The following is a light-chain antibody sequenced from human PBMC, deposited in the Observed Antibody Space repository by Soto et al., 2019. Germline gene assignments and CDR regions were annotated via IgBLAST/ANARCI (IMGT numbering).Light chain of an antibody. CDR2: GAS. CDR3: QQYDNWPYT. CDR1: QSVSNN. V-gene: IGKV3-15*01. J-gene: IGKJ2*01. Sequence: EIVMTHSPATLSVSPGERATLSCRASQSVSNNLAWYQQKPGQAPRLLIYGASTRATAIPARFSGSGSGTEFTLTISSLQSEDFAVYFCQQYDNWPYTVGQGTKVDIK.